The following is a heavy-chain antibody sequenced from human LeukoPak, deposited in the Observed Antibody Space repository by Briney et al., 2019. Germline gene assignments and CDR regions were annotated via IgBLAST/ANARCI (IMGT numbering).Heavy chain of an antibody. CDR1: GFTFSSYA. Sequence: GGSLRLSCAASGFTFSSYAMSWVRQAPGKGLEWVSAISGNGGSTYYADSVKGRFTISRDNSKNTLYLQMNSLRAEDTAVYYCAKEEGIVVVPAAIDIGGFDYWGQGTLVTVSS. CDR2: ISGNGGST. CDR3: AKEEGIVVVPAAIDIGGFDY. V-gene: IGHV3-23*01. J-gene: IGHJ4*02. D-gene: IGHD2-2*01.